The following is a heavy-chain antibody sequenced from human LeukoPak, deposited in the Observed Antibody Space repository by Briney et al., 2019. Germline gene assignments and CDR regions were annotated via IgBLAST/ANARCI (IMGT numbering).Heavy chain of an antibody. D-gene: IGHD4-23*01. Sequence: ASVKVSCKASGYTFTSYDINWVRQATGQGLEWMGWMNPNSGNTGYAQKFQGRVTMTRNTSISTAYMELSSLRSEDTAVYYCARGRATVVKYYYGMDGWGQGTTVTVSS. J-gene: IGHJ6*02. CDR1: GYTFTSYD. CDR3: ARGRATVVKYYYGMDG. CDR2: MNPNSGNT. V-gene: IGHV1-8*01.